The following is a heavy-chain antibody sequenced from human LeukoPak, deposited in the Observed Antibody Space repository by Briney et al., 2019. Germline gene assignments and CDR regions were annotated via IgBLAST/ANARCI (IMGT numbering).Heavy chain of an antibody. CDR1: GGTFSSYA. CDR2: IIPILGIA. D-gene: IGHD6-13*01. J-gene: IGHJ4*02. V-gene: IGHV1-69*04. CDR3: ARDSPLEYSNSARGFDF. Sequence: GASVKVSCKASGGTFSSYAISWVRQAPGQGLEWMGRIIPILGIANYAQKFQGRVTITADKSTSTAYMELSSLRSEDTAVYYCARDSPLEYSNSARGFDFWGREPWSPSPQ.